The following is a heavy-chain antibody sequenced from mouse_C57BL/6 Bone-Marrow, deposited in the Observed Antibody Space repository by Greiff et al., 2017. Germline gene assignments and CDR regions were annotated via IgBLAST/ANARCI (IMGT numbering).Heavy chain of an antibody. CDR1: GYTFTSHW. CDR3: ARYDYDGYFDY. D-gene: IGHD2-4*01. Sequence: VQLQQPGAELVRPGTSVKLSCKASGYTFTSHWMHWVKQRPGQGLEWIGVIDPSDSYTNYNQKFKGKATLTVDTSSSTAYMQLSSLTSEDSAVYYCARYDYDGYFDYWGQGTTLTVSS. CDR2: IDPSDSYT. V-gene: IGHV1-59*01. J-gene: IGHJ2*01.